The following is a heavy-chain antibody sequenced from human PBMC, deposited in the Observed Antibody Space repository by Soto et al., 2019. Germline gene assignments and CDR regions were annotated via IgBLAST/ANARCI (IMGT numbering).Heavy chain of an antibody. Sequence: PSETLSLTCSVSAGSISRYYWGWVRQLPGERLEWIAYVSYSVGASYNPSLKSRVTISLDKSKSQIALRLMSVTAADTAMYYCVASVESRAMESFDYWGHGAMAT. J-gene: IGHJ4*01. D-gene: IGHD5-18*01. CDR3: VASVESRAMESFDY. CDR2: VSYSVGA. CDR1: AGSISRYY. V-gene: IGHV4-59*01.